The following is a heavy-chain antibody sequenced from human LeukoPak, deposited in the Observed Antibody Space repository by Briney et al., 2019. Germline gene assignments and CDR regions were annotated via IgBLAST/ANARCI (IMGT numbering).Heavy chain of an antibody. D-gene: IGHD5-18*01. CDR1: GFTFSDYY. Sequence: PGGSLRLSCAASGFTFSDYYMSWIRQAPGQGLESVSYISSSGSTIYYADSVKGRFTISRDNAKNSLYLQMNSLRAEDTAVYYCARDLRYCYGYYFDYWGQGTLVTVSS. CDR2: ISSSGSTI. V-gene: IGHV3-11*01. CDR3: ARDLRYCYGYYFDY. J-gene: IGHJ4*02.